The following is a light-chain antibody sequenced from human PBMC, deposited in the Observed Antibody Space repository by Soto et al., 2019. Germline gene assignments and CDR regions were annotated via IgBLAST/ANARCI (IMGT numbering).Light chain of an antibody. CDR1: QSVTSNY. J-gene: IGKJ1*01. V-gene: IGKV3-20*01. CDR3: QQYTDWPLT. CDR2: GIS. Sequence: EVVMTQSPATLSVSPGERATLSCRASQSVTSNYLAWYQQKPGQAPRLLIYGISTRATGVPDRFSGSGSGTDFTLTICRLEPEDFAVYYCQQYTDWPLTFGQGTKVDIK.